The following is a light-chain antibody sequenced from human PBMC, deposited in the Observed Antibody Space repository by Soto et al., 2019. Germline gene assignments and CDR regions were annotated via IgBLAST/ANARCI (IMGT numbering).Light chain of an antibody. CDR3: QRYGRSPPIT. Sequence: EIVLTQSPGTLSLSPGERATLSCRASQSISSNYLAWYQQKPGQAPRLLLYGASSRAPGIPARFSGSGSGTTFTITISRLEPEDFAVYYCQRYGRSPPITFGQGTRLEIK. V-gene: IGKV3-20*01. CDR1: QSISSNY. CDR2: GAS. J-gene: IGKJ5*01.